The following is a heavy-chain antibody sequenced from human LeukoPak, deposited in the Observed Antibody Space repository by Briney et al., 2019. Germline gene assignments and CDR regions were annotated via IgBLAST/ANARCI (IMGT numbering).Heavy chain of an antibody. CDR2: ICGSDGSR. J-gene: IGHJ4*02. Sequence: GGSLRLSCAASGSTFSTYAMSWVRQAPGKGLEWVSAICGSDGSRYYADSVKGRFTISRDNSKNTLYLQMNSLRGEDTAVYYCAKGGSPSCYSSSGYWGQGTLVTVSS. CDR3: AKGGSPSCYSSSGY. CDR1: GSTFSTYA. V-gene: IGHV3-23*01. D-gene: IGHD2-2*01.